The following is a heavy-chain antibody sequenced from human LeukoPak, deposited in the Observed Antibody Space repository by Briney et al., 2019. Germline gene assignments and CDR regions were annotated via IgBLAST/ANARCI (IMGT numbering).Heavy chain of an antibody. CDR2: ISYDGSNK. D-gene: IGHD3-22*01. J-gene: IGHJ4*02. CDR3: ARDHTTYYYDSSGYYPDY. CDR1: GFTVSRNY. Sequence: GGSLRLSCAASGFTVSRNYMNRVRQAPGKGLEWVAVISYDGSNKYYADSVKGRFTISRDNSKNTLYLQMNSLRAEDTAVYYCARDHTTYYYDSSGYYPDYWGQGTLVTVSS. V-gene: IGHV3-30-3*01.